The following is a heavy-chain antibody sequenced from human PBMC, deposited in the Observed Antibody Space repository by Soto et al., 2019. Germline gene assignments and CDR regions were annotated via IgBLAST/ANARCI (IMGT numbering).Heavy chain of an antibody. V-gene: IGHV4-39*01. CDR2: IYYSGST. J-gene: IGHJ4*02. Sequence: SETLSLTCTVSGGSISSSSYYWGWIRQPPGKGLEWIGSIYYSGSTYYNPSLKSRVTISVDTSKNQFSLKLSSVTAADTAVYYCARLSYGDYGEGYSDYWGQGTRVTVSS. CDR3: ARLSYGDYGEGYSDY. CDR1: GGSISSSSYY. D-gene: IGHD4-17*01.